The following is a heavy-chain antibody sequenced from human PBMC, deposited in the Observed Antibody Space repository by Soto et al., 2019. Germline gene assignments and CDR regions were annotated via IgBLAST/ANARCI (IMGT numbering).Heavy chain of an antibody. V-gene: IGHV1-46*03. CDR2: INPFDGSR. CDR1: GYIFTSYY. Sequence: ASVKVSCKASGYIFTSYYIHWVRHAPGQGLEWMGWINPFDGSRMFAQSFQGRVTMTRDTSTSTVYMEASSLRSEDTAVYYCSRVDPGETSPFDHWGQGTLVTVSS. J-gene: IGHJ4*02. D-gene: IGHD3-10*01. CDR3: SRVDPGETSPFDH.